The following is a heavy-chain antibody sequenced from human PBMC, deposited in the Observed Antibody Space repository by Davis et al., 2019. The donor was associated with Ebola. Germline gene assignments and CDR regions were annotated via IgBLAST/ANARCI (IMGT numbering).Heavy chain of an antibody. CDR1: GGSFSGYY. J-gene: IGHJ5*02. CDR2: INHSGST. Sequence: PSETLSLTCAVYGGSFSGYYWSWIRQPPGKGLEWIGEINHSGSTNYNPSLKSRVTISVDTSKNQFSLKLSSVTAADTAVYYCARGWYAGNWFDPWGQGTLVTVSS. V-gene: IGHV4-34*01. D-gene: IGHD6-13*01. CDR3: ARGWYAGNWFDP.